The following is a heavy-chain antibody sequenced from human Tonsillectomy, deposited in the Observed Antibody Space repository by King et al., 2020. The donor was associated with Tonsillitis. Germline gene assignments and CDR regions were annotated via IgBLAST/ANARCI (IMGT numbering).Heavy chain of an antibody. CDR2: IFLGDSDT. Sequence: QLVQSGAEVKKPGESLKISCKDSAYSSTSYWIAWVRQMPGKGLEWMGIIFLGDSDTRYSPSFQGQVTISADKSINTAYLQWSSLKASDTAMYYCARLSRGYSAYDYAYWGQGTLVTVSS. CDR3: ARLSRGYSAYDYAY. J-gene: IGHJ4*02. CDR1: AYSSTSYW. V-gene: IGHV5-51*01. D-gene: IGHD5-12*01.